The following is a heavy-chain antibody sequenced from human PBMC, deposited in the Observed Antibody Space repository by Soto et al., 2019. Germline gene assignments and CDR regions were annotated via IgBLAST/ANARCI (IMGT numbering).Heavy chain of an antibody. CDR1: GGSFSGYY. CDR3: ARGRRYFDWLSPVYYFDY. Sequence: SETLSLTCAVYGGSFSGYYWSWIRQPPGKGLEWIGEINHSGSTNYNPSLKSRVTISVDTSKNQFSLKLSSVTAADTAVYYCARGRRYFDWLSPVYYFDYWGQGTLVTVSS. V-gene: IGHV4-34*01. D-gene: IGHD3-9*01. CDR2: INHSGST. J-gene: IGHJ4*02.